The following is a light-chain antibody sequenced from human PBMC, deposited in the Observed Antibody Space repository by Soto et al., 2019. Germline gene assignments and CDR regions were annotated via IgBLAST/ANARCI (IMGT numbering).Light chain of an antibody. CDR1: QSVSSY. J-gene: IGKJ3*01. CDR2: DAS. V-gene: IGKV3-11*01. CDR3: HQRSNWLFT. Sequence: EIVLTQSPATLSLSPGERATLSCRAGQSVSSYLAWYQRKPGQAPRLLIYDASNRATGIPARFSGSGSGTDFTLTISSLEPEDFAVYYCHQRSNWLFTFGPGTKVDI.